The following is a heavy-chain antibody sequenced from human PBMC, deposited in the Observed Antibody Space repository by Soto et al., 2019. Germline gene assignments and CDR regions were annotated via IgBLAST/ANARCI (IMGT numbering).Heavy chain of an antibody. CDR2: IYYSGST. V-gene: IGHV4-31*03. Sequence: SETLSLTCTVSCGSISSCGYYWSWIRQHPGKGLEWIGYIYYSGSTYYNPSLKSRVTISVDTSKNQFSLKLSSVTAADTAVYYCARDRYSYGYFDYWGQGTLVTVSP. D-gene: IGHD5-18*01. J-gene: IGHJ4*02. CDR1: CGSISSCGYY. CDR3: ARDRYSYGYFDY.